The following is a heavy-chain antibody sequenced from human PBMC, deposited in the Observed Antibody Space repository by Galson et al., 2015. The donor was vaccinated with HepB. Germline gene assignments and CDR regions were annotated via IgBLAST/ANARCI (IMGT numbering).Heavy chain of an antibody. CDR1: GFAFSHHA. CDR3: ARDRTYHDFWRGFDL. V-gene: IGHV3-23*01. CDR2: IRGSGDDT. D-gene: IGHD3-3*01. J-gene: IGHJ3*01. Sequence: SLRLSCAASGFAFSHHAMSWVRQAPGKGPEWVSSIRGSGDDTKYADSVKGRSTISRDNFETMVFLQMNSLRVEDTAVYYCARDRTYHDFWRGFDLWGQGTMVAVSS.